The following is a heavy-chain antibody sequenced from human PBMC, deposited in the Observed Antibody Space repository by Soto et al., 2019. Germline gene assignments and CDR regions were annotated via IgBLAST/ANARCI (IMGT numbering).Heavy chain of an antibody. CDR1: GFTFSSYS. J-gene: IGHJ6*02. V-gene: IGHV3-21*01. CDR2: ISSSSSYI. Sequence: PGGSLRLSCAASGFTFSSYSMNWFRQAPGKGLEWVSSISSSSSYIYYADSVKGRFTISRDNAKNSLYLQMNSLRAEDTAVYYCARDSSDYYYYYYGMDVWGQGTTVTVSS. D-gene: IGHD5-12*01. CDR3: ARDSSDYYYYYYGMDV.